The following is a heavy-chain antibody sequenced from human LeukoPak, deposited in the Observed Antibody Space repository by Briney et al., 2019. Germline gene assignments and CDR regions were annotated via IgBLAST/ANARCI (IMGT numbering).Heavy chain of an antibody. CDR2: ISGTGGSI. J-gene: IGHJ4*02. CDR3: AKDYSNYDRFEY. D-gene: IGHD4-11*01. CDR1: GFTFSSYA. V-gene: IGHV3-23*01. Sequence: GGSLRLSCAAPGFTFSSYAMSWVRQAPGKGLEWVSDISGTGGSIDYADSVKGRFTSSRDNSKNTLYLQMSSLRAEDTAVYYCAKDYSNYDRFEYWGQGTQVTVSS.